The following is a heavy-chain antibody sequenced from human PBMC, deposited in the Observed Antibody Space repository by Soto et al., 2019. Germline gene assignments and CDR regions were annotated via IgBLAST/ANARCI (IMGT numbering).Heavy chain of an antibody. CDR1: GGSISSSSYY. Sequence: SETLSLTCTVSGGSISSSSYYWGWIRQPPGKGLEWIGSIYYSGSTYYNPSLKSRVTISVDTSKNQFSLKLSSVTAADTAVYYCARHTPSSWGSYVSPKYYFDYWGQGTLVTVSS. D-gene: IGHD3-10*01. V-gene: IGHV4-39*01. J-gene: IGHJ4*02. CDR3: ARHTPSSWGSYVSPKYYFDY. CDR2: IYYSGST.